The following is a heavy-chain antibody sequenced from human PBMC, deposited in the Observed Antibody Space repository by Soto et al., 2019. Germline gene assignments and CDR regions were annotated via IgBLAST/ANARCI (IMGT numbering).Heavy chain of an antibody. V-gene: IGHV1-46*01. CDR2: INPSGGST. Sequence: ASVKVSCKASGYTFISYYMHWVRQAPGQGLEWMGIINPSGGSTIYAQKFQGRVTMTRDTSTSTVYMELSSLRSEDTAVYYCARDRAKLVVINLDYYGMDVWGQGTTVTVYS. CDR3: ARDRAKLVVINLDYYGMDV. CDR1: GYTFISYY. J-gene: IGHJ6*01. D-gene: IGHD3-22*01.